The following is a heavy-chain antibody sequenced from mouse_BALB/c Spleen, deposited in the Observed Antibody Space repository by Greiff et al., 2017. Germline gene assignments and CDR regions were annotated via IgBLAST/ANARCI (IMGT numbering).Heavy chain of an antibody. D-gene: IGHD1-2*01. CDR3: VRSPLGYGYGAMDY. CDR1: GFSLTSYD. J-gene: IGHJ4*01. Sequence: VKLVESGPGLVAPSQSLSITCTVSGFSLTSYDISWIRQPPGKGLEWLGVIWTGGGTNYNSAFMSRLSISKDNSKSQVFLKMNSLQTDDTAIYYCVRSPLGYGYGAMDYWGQGTSVTVSS. CDR2: IWTGGGT. V-gene: IGHV2-9-2*01.